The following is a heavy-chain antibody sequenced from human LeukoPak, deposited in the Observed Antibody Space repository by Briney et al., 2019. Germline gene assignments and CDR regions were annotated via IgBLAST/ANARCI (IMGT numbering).Heavy chain of an antibody. D-gene: IGHD3-22*01. CDR2: IRGSGGST. CDR1: GFTFSSYA. Sequence: GGSLRLSCAASGFTFSSYAMSWVRQAPGKWLEWVSSIRGSGGSTYYADPVKGRFTICRDNSKNTLYLQMNSLRAEDTAVYYCANTKDYYDSSGYSNWFDPWGQGTLVTVSS. V-gene: IGHV3-23*01. CDR3: ANTKDYYDSSGYSNWFDP. J-gene: IGHJ5*02.